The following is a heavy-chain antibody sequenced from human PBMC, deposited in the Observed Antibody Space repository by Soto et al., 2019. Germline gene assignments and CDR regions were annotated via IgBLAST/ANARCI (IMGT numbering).Heavy chain of an antibody. D-gene: IGHD3-3*01. CDR1: GFTFSSYA. J-gene: IGHJ6*03. Sequence: PGGSLRLSCAASGFTFSSYAMSWVRQAPGKGLEWVSAISGSGGSTYYADSVKGRFTISRDNSKNTLHLQMNSLRAEDTAVYYCAEGYAYYDFWSGPGRGYYYYMDVWGKGTTVTVSS. CDR3: AEGYAYYDFWSGPGRGYYYYMDV. V-gene: IGHV3-23*01. CDR2: ISGSGGST.